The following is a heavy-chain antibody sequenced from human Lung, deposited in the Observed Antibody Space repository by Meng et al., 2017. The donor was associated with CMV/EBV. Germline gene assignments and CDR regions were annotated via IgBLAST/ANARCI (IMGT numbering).Heavy chain of an antibody. D-gene: IGHD2-2*01. V-gene: IGHV3-21*01. CDR2: ISSSSIHI. CDR1: GFIFSDYS. J-gene: IGHJ4*02. Sequence: GGSLRLSCTASGFIFSDYSMSWVRQAPGKGLEWVSSISSSSIHIYYSDSTKGRFTISRDNAKKSLYLQMNSLRAEDTAVYYCARGRGYCSSTNCYQNFEYWGQGTLVTGSS. CDR3: ARGRGYCSSTNCYQNFEY.